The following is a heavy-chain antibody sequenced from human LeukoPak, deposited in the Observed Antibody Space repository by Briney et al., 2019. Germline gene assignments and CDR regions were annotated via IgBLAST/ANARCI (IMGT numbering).Heavy chain of an antibody. D-gene: IGHD1-26*01. CDR1: GFTFSSYG. J-gene: IGHJ4*02. V-gene: IGHV3-30*03. CDR3: ARDLGGIYFDY. Sequence: GGSLRLSCAASGFTFSSYGMHWVRQAPGKGLEWVAVISYDGSNKYYADSVKGRFTISRDNSKNTLYLQMNSLRAEDTAVYYCARDLGGIYFDYWGQGTLVTVSS. CDR2: ISYDGSNK.